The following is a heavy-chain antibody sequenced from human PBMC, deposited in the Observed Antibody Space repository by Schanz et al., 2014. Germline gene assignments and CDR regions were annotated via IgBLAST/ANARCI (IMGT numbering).Heavy chain of an antibody. Sequence: VQLLESGGGLVQPGGSLRLSCAASGFVFGDYYMTWIRQAPGKGLEWLSYISDSGTYTNYADSVKGRFTISRDNSKNTVHLQMNSLRAEDTAVYYCANNWNLDYWGQGTLVTVSS. CDR2: ISDSGTYT. V-gene: IGHV3-11*03. CDR1: GFVFGDYY. CDR3: ANNWNLDY. J-gene: IGHJ4*02. D-gene: IGHD1-20*01.